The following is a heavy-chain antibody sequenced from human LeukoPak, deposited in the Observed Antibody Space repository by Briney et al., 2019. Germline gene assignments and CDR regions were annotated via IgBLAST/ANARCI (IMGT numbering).Heavy chain of an antibody. CDR3: ARDLLAAAGSNPRAQKNWFDP. D-gene: IGHD6-13*01. Sequence: ASVKVSCKASGGPFSSYAISWVRQAPGQGLEWMGEIIPIFGTTNYAQKFQGRLTITADESTSTAYMELSSLRSEDTAVYYCARDLLAAAGSNPRAQKNWFDPWGQGTLVTVSS. V-gene: IGHV1-69*13. CDR1: GGPFSSYA. J-gene: IGHJ5*02. CDR2: IIPIFGTT.